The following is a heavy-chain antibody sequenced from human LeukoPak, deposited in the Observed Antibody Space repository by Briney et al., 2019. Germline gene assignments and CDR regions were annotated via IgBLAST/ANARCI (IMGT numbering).Heavy chain of an antibody. V-gene: IGHV1-8*01. CDR3: ARDREAYCGGDCYLDSPS. D-gene: IGHD2-21*02. J-gene: IGHJ4*02. Sequence: GASVKVSCKASGYTFTSYDINWVRQATGQGLEWMGWMNPNSGNIGYAQKFQGRVTITADESTSTAYMELSSLRSEDTAVYYCARDREAYCGGDCYLDSPSWGQGTLVTVSS. CDR2: MNPNSGNI. CDR1: GYTFTSYD.